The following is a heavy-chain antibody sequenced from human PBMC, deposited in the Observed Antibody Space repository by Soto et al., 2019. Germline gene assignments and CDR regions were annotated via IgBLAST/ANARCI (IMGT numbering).Heavy chain of an antibody. J-gene: IGHJ4*02. V-gene: IGHV3-33*01. CDR2: IWYDGSNK. CDR3: ARDSLAVATDFDY. D-gene: IGHD6-19*01. CDR1: GFTFSNHG. Sequence: QVQLVESGGGVVQPGRSLRLSCAASGFTFSNHGMHWVRQAPGKGLEWVALIWYDGSNKDYADSVKGRFTISRDNSKNTLYLQMNSLRAEDTAVYCCARDSLAVATDFDYWGQGTLVTVSS.